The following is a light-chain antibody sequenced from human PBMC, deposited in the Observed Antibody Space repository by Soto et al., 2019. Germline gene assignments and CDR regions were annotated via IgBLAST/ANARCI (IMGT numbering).Light chain of an antibody. V-gene: IGLV2-14*01. Sequence: QSVLTQPASVSGSPGQSITLSCTGTSSDVGSYTYVSWYQQHPGKAPKLMIFDVSIRPSGVSNRFSGSKSDNTASLTISGLQAEDEADYYCSSYTSSSVRVLFGGGTKLTVL. CDR2: DVS. CDR3: SSYTSSSVRVL. J-gene: IGLJ2*01. CDR1: SSDVGSYTY.